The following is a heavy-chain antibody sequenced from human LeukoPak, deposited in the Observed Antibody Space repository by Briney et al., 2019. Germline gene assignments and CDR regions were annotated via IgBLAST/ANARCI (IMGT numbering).Heavy chain of an antibody. Sequence: GGSLRLSCAASGFTVNTIYMSWVRQAPGKGLEWVSVVYSGGSTYYADSVKGRFTISRDNSKNALYLQMSSLRAEDTAVYYCARRFGVISKGVYYYYNALYLSGHGTTVTVSS. CDR3: ARRFGVISKGVYYYYNALYL. V-gene: IGHV3-66*04. J-gene: IGHJ6*02. CDR1: GFTVNTIY. CDR2: VYSGGST. D-gene: IGHD3-3*01.